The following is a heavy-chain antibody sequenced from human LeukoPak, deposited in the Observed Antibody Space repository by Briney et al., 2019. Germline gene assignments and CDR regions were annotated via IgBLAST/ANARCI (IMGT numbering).Heavy chain of an antibody. D-gene: IGHD6-13*01. CDR2: ISYDGTNK. V-gene: IGHV3-30*09. J-gene: IGHJ4*02. CDR1: GFTFRDYA. CDR3: ARDLPAAGAGYLDY. Sequence: AGGSLRLSCAASGFTFRDYAMHWVRQAPGKGLEWVAVISYDGTNKYCADSVKGRFAISRDNSKNTLYLQMNSLIPEDTAVYYCARDLPAAGAGYLDYWGQGTLVTVSS.